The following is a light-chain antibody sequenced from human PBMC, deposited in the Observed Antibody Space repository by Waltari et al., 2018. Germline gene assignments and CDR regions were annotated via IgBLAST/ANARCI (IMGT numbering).Light chain of an antibody. CDR2: SNN. Sequence: QSVLSQPPSASGTPGQRATISCSGSSSNIVNNYFYVYQQLPGTAPKLLIYSNNQRPSGVPDRFSGSKAGTSASLAINGLRSEDEADYYCATWDDSLRMVFGGGTELTVL. V-gene: IGLV1-47*01. J-gene: IGLJ3*02. CDR3: ATWDDSLRMV. CDR1: SSNIVNNY.